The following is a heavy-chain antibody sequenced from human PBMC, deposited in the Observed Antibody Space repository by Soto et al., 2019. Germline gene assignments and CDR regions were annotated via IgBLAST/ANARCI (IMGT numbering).Heavy chain of an antibody. D-gene: IGHD6-13*01. V-gene: IGHV3-23*01. J-gene: IGHJ4*02. CDR3: AKGKRIAAAGPLDY. CDR1: GFTFSSYA. Sequence: VGSLRLSCAASGFTFSSYAMSWVRQAPGKGLEWVSATSGSGGSTYYADSVKGRFTISRDNSKNTLYLQMNSLRAEDTAVYYCAKGKRIAAAGPLDYWGQGTLVTVSS. CDR2: TSGSGGST.